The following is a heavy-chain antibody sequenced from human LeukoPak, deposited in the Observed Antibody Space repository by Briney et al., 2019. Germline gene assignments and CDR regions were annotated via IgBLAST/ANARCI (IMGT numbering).Heavy chain of an antibody. CDR3: TRESGAFSPFGF. J-gene: IGHJ4*02. D-gene: IGHD1-26*01. V-gene: IGHV4-4*02. CDR1: GGSITTTNW. CDR2: VHLNGAT. Sequence: SGTLSLTCAVSGGSITTTNWWSWVRQPPGKGLEWIGEVHLNGATNYNPSLESRFSMSIDKSNNHLSLEVTSVAAADTAMYYCTRESGAFSPFGFWGQGTLVTVSS.